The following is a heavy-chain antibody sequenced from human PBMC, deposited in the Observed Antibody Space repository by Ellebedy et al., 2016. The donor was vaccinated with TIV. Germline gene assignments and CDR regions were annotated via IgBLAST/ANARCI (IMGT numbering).Heavy chain of an antibody. Sequence: PGGSLRLSCAASGFTFSDFYMSWIRQAPGKGLEWVSSISRTSAYIDYADSAKGRFTISRDNPKNSLYLQMNSLRAEDTAVYYCARDRAGSSGWYSDYWGQGSLVTVFS. CDR3: ARDRAGSSGWYSDY. D-gene: IGHD6-19*01. CDR1: GFTFSDFY. CDR2: ISRTSAYI. V-gene: IGHV3-11*06. J-gene: IGHJ4*02.